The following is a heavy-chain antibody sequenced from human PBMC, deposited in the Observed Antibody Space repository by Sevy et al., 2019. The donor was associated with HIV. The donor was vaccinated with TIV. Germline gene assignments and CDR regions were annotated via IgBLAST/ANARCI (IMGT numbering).Heavy chain of an antibody. CDR1: GFDFPNAW. CDR2: IKSITDGGAA. CDR3: STDDLFSY. J-gene: IGHJ4*02. V-gene: IGHV3-15*07. Sequence: GGSLRLSCTASGFDFPNAWMNWIRQVPGKGLEWVGHIKSITDGGAADYAAPVKGRFTISRHDSKNTLYLQMNSLKAEATAVYYCSTDDLFSYWGRGTLVTVSS.